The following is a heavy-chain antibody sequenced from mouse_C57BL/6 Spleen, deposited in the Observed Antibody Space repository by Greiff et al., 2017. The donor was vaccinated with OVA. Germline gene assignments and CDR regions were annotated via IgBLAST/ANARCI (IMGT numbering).Heavy chain of an antibody. J-gene: IGHJ1*03. V-gene: IGHV5-17*01. CDR3: ARGGRLGLWYFDV. CDR2: ISSGSSTI. Sequence: EVHLVESGGGLVKPGGSLKLSCAASGFTFSDYGMHWVRQAPEKGLEWVAYISSGSSTIYYADTVKGRFTISRDNAKNTLFLQMTSLRSEDTAMYYCARGGRLGLWYFDVWGTGTTVTVSS. D-gene: IGHD3-1*01. CDR1: GFTFSDYG.